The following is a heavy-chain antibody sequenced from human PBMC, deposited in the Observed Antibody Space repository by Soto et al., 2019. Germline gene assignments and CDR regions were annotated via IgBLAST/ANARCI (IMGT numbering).Heavy chain of an antibody. CDR2: IGVGSGNR. CDR1: GFTFTSSA. J-gene: IGHJ4*02. D-gene: IGHD2-8*01. V-gene: IGHV1-58*01. CDR3: AALGVNFDH. Sequence: ASVKVSCKASGFTFTSSAVQWVRQARGQRLEWIGWIGVGSGNRHYAQKFQERVTITRDMSTNTAYMELSSLRSEDTAVYYCAALGVNFDHWGQGTLVTVSS.